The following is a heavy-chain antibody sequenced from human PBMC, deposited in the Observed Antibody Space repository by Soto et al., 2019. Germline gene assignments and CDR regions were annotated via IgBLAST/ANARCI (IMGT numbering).Heavy chain of an antibody. CDR2: ISGSGDST. Sequence: GGSLRLSCAASGFTFSTYAMSWVRQAPGKGLEWVSAISGSGDSTFYADSVKGRFTISRDNSKNTLDLQMNSLRAEDTAVYYCPWGLPGYWRQGTLVTVSS. CDR1: GFTFSTYA. J-gene: IGHJ4*02. CDR3: PWGLPGY. D-gene: IGHD3-16*01. V-gene: IGHV3-23*01.